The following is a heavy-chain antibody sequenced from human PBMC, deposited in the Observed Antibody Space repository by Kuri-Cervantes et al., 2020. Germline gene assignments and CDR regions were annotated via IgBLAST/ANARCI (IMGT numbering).Heavy chain of an antibody. CDR3: ARHDLYYGDLNY. CDR2: INHSGST. J-gene: IGHJ4*02. Sequence: SQTLSLTCAVYGGSFSGYYWSWIRQPPGKGLEWTGEINHSGSTKYNPSLKSRVTISVDTSKNQFSLKLSSVTAADTAVYYCARHDLYYGDLNYWGQGTLVTVSS. V-gene: IGHV4-34*01. CDR1: GGSFSGYY. D-gene: IGHD4-17*01.